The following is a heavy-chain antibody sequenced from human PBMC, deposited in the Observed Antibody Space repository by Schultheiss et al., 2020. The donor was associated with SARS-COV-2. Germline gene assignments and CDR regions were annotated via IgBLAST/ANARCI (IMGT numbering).Heavy chain of an antibody. CDR2: ISSSSSTI. Sequence: GGSLRLSCAASGFTFSSYSMNWVRQAPGKGLEWVSYISSSSSTIYYADSVKGRFTISRDNAKNSLYLQMNSLRAEDTAVYYCARAATLYSSGWYNYWGQGTLVTVSS. V-gene: IGHV3-48*04. CDR3: ARAATLYSSGWYNY. J-gene: IGHJ4*02. CDR1: GFTFSSYS. D-gene: IGHD6-19*01.